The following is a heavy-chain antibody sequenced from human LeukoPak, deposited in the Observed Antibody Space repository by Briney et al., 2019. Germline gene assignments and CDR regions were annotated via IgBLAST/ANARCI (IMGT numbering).Heavy chain of an antibody. V-gene: IGHV4-4*07. CDR3: ARRNGSGSLFDY. CDR2: IYTSGST. Sequence: SETLSLTCTVSGGSISSYYWSWIRQPAGKGLEWIGRIYTSGSTNYNPSLKSRVTISVDTSKDQFSLKLSSVTAADTAVYYCARRNGSGSLFDYWGQGTLVTVSS. CDR1: GGSISSYY. D-gene: IGHD3-10*01. J-gene: IGHJ4*02.